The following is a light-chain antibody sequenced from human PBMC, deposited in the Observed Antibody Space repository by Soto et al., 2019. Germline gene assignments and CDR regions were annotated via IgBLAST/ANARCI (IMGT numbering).Light chain of an antibody. CDR2: DAS. J-gene: IGKJ2*01. CDR1: QSVTTY. V-gene: IGKV3-11*01. CDR3: QQRSNWPPMYI. Sequence: LVLTQSPATLSLSPGDRATLSCRASQSVTTYLAWYQQRPGQAPRLLIYDASNRATGVPARFSGSVSGTDFTLTISSLEPEDFAVYYCQQRSNWPPMYIFGQGTKLEIK.